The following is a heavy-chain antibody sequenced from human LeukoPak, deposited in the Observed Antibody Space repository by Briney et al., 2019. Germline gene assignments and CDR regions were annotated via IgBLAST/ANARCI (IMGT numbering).Heavy chain of an antibody. Sequence: QPGGSLRLSCAASGFTFSSYAMSWVRQAPGKGLEWVSAISGSGGSTYYADSVQGRFTISRDNSKNTLYLQMNSLRAEDTAVYYCAKDRNVEILFDYWGQGTLVTVSS. J-gene: IGHJ4*02. CDR3: AKDRNVEILFDY. CDR2: ISGSGGST. D-gene: IGHD2-21*01. V-gene: IGHV3-23*01. CDR1: GFTFSSYA.